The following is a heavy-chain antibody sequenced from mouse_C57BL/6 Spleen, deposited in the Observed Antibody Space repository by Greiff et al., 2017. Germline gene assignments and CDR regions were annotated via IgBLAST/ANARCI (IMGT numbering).Heavy chain of an antibody. V-gene: IGHV1-22*01. D-gene: IGHD2-4*01. CDR2: INPNNGGT. CDR1: GYTFTDYN. Sequence: VQLQQSGPELVKPGASVKLSCKASGYTFTDYNMPWVKQSPGKSLEWIGNINPNNGGTSYTEKFKGKATLTVNKTASTAYMELRSLTSEDSAVYYCARRADDDYDVDYWGQGTTLTVSS. CDR3: ARRADDDYDVDY. J-gene: IGHJ2*01.